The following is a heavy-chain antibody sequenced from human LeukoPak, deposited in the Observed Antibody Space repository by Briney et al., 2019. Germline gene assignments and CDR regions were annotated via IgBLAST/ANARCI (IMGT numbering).Heavy chain of an antibody. CDR3: ARGDLYGMDV. CDR2: ISSSSSYI. J-gene: IGHJ6*02. CDR1: GFTFSSYS. V-gene: IGHV3-21*01. Sequence: GGSLRLSCAASGFTFSSYSMNWVRQAPGKGLEWVSSISSSSSYIYYADSVKGRFTISRDHAKNSLYLQMNSLRAEHTAVYYCARGDLYGMDVWGQGTTVTVSS.